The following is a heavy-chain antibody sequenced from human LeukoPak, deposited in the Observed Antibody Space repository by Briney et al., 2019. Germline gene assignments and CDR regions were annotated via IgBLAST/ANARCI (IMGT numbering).Heavy chain of an antibody. CDR2: ISSSSGYI. D-gene: IGHD3-10*01. CDR1: GFTFSSYS. CDR3: ARDRVSYYYGSGSYYSGVFDY. V-gene: IGHV3-21*01. Sequence: GGSLRLSCAASGFTFSSYSMNWVRQAPGKGLEWVSSISSSSGYIYYADSAKGRFTISRDNAKNSLYLQMNSLRAEDTAVYYCARDRVSYYYGSGSYYSGVFDYWGQGTLVTVSS. J-gene: IGHJ4*02.